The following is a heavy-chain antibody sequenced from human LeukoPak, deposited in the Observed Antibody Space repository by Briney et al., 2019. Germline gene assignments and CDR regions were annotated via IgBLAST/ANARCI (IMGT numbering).Heavy chain of an antibody. CDR3: ARGRNLRQTTVVTRFDY. D-gene: IGHD4-23*01. CDR1: GYTFTSYG. Sequence: ASVKVSCKASGYTFTSYGISWVRQAPGQGLEWMGWISAYNGNTNYAQKLQGRVTMTTDTSTSTAYMELRSLRSDDTAVYYCARGRNLRQTTVVTRFDYLGQGTLVTGSS. CDR2: ISAYNGNT. J-gene: IGHJ4*02. V-gene: IGHV1-18*01.